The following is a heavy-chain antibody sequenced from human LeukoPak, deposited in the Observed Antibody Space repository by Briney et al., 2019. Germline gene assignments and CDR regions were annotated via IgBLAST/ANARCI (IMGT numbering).Heavy chain of an antibody. Sequence: PWETLSLTCTVSGGSITSSYWSWIRQSPGKGLEWIGYIHYTGSTNYNPSLKSRVTMLIDTSKNQFSLKLSSVTAADTAVYYCARGRYSAGNNWFDPWGQGTPVTVSS. D-gene: IGHD3-9*01. CDR1: GGSITSSY. CDR2: IHYTGST. J-gene: IGHJ5*02. CDR3: ARGRYSAGNNWFDP. V-gene: IGHV4-59*01.